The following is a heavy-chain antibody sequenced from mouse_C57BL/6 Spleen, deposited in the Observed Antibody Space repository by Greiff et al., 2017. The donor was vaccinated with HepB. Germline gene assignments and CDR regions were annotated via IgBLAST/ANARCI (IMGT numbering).Heavy chain of an antibody. D-gene: IGHD2-4*01. J-gene: IGHJ3*01. CDR1: GYTFTSYG. CDR2: IYPRSGNT. V-gene: IGHV1-81*01. Sequence: QVQLQQSGAELARPGASVKLSCKASGYTFTSYGISWVKQRTGQGLEWIGEIYPRSGNTYYNEKFKGQATLTADKSSSTAYMELRSLTSEDSAVYFCASPYDYDEGFAYWGQGTLVTVSA. CDR3: ASPYDYDEGFAY.